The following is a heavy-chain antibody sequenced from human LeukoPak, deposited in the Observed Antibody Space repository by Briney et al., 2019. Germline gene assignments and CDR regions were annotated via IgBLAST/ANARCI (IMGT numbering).Heavy chain of an antibody. Sequence: GGSLRLSCAASGFTFSSYSMNWVRQAPGKGLEWVSSISSSSSYIYYADSVKGRFTISRDNAKNSLYLQMNSLRAEDTAVYYCARDHVAYYDSSGYSPNYFDHWGQGTLVTVSS. V-gene: IGHV3-21*01. J-gene: IGHJ4*02. CDR2: ISSSSSYI. D-gene: IGHD3-22*01. CDR1: GFTFSSYS. CDR3: ARDHVAYYDSSGYSPNYFDH.